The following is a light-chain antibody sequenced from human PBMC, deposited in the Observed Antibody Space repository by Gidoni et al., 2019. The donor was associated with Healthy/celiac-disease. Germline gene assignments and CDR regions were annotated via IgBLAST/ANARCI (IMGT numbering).Light chain of an antibody. CDR2: NAS. Sequence: EIVLTQSPATLSLSPGERATLSCRASQRVSSYLAWYQQKPGQAPRLPIYNASKRAPGIPARFSGSGSGTDFTLTISSLEPEDFAVYYCQQRSNWTFGQGTKVEIK. V-gene: IGKV3-11*01. CDR3: QQRSNWT. CDR1: QRVSSY. J-gene: IGKJ1*01.